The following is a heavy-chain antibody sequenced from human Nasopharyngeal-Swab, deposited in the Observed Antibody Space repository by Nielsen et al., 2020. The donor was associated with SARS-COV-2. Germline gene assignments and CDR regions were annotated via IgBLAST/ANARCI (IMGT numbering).Heavy chain of an antibody. D-gene: IGHD1-1*01. CDR3: SKPRLAARYDPYGI. Sequence: GESLKISCTASGFTFSTYQMSWVRQAPGKGLEWISHITRSDITMYADSVKGRFTISRDSAKNTLYLQMTSLRAEDTAIYYCSKPRLAARYDPYGIWGQGTMVTVSS. CDR2: ITRSDITM. J-gene: IGHJ3*02. V-gene: IGHV3-48*03. CDR1: GFTFSTYQ.